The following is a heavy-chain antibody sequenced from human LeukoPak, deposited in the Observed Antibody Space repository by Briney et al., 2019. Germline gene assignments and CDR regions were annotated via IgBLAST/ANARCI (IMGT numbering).Heavy chain of an antibody. V-gene: IGHV3-21*01. CDR2: ISSSWTYI. D-gene: IGHD3-3*01. J-gene: IGHJ4*02. CDR1: GFTFNNYG. Sequence: GGSLRLSCAASGFTFNNYGMNWVRQAPGKGLEWVSYISSSWTYIYYADSVKGRFTISRDNAKNSLFLQMNRLRVEDTAVYYCTRDFGRSSYYFDFWGQGTLVTVSS. CDR3: TRDFGRSSYYFDF.